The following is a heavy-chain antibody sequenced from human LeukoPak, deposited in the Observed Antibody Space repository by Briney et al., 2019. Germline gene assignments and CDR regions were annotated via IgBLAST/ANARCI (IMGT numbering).Heavy chain of an antibody. V-gene: IGHV3-9*01. CDR1: GFTFDDYA. Sequence: GRSLRLSCAASGFTFDDYAMHWVRQAPGKGLEWVSGISWNSGSIGYADSVKGRFTISRDNAKNSLYLQMNSLRAEDTALYCCAKDFGGSGSYLFDYWGQGTLVTVSS. J-gene: IGHJ4*02. CDR2: ISWNSGSI. CDR3: AKDFGGSGSYLFDY. D-gene: IGHD3-10*01.